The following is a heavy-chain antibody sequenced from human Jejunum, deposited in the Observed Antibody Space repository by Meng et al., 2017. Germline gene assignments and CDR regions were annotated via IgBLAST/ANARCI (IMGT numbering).Heavy chain of an antibody. CDR3: ARQLNVWDSAGTYGGDFDF. CDR1: GGSSSSDYYY. D-gene: IGHD2-15*01. V-gene: IGHV4-39*01. CDR2: IIYTGST. Sequence: QLQLQESGPGLVKPSATLSLTCTVSGGSSSSDYYYWGWIRQPPGKGLEWIGSIIYTGSTYYNPSFMSRATISADTSKNQFSLSLTSVTAADTAVYFCARQLNVWDSAGTYGGDFDFWGQGTLVTVSS. J-gene: IGHJ4*02.